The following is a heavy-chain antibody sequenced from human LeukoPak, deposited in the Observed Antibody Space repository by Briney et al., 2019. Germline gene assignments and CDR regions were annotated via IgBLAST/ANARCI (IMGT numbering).Heavy chain of an antibody. J-gene: IGHJ3*02. CDR2: IKQDGSAK. CDR1: GFTFSSYW. V-gene: IGHV3-7*01. D-gene: IGHD2-8*01. CDR3: ARVNPLMAPGAFDI. Sequence: GGSLRLSCAASGFTFSSYWMTWVRQAPGKGLAWVADIKQDGSAKYYMDSVKGRFTISRDNAKNSMYLQMNSLGAEDTAVYYCARVNPLMAPGAFDIWGQGTMVAVSS.